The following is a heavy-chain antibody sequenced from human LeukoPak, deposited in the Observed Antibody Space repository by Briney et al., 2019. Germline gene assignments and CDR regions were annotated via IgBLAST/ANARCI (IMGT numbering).Heavy chain of an antibody. Sequence: ASVKVSCKASGYTFSTYSITWVRQAPGQGLEWMGLISAHNGNTNYAQKFQGRVTMTTDTPTSTVYMELRSLRSDDTAVYYCARDVFDYDRSRPTWFFDYWGQGTLVTVSS. CDR3: ARDVFDYDRSRPTWFFDY. V-gene: IGHV1-18*01. CDR2: ISAHNGNT. CDR1: GYTFSTYS. J-gene: IGHJ4*02. D-gene: IGHD3-22*01.